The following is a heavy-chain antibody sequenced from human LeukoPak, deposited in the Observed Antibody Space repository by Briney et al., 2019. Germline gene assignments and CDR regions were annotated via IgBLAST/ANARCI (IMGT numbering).Heavy chain of an antibody. J-gene: IGHJ4*02. V-gene: IGHV4-61*02. D-gene: IGHD6-13*01. CDR3: ARDMGLAAAFEY. CDR2: IYTSGST. CDR1: GGAISSGGYY. Sequence: NSSETLSLTCTVSGGAISSGGYYWSWIRQPAGKGLEWIGRIYTSGSTNYNPSLKSRVTISLDTSKNQFSLKLSSVTAADTALYYCARDMGLAAAFEYWGRGTLVTVSS.